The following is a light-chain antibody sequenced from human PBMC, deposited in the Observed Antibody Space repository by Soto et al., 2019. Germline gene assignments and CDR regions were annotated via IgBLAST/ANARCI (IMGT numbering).Light chain of an antibody. CDR1: ESVGNY. CDR2: DAS. J-gene: IGKJ5*01. V-gene: IGKV3-11*01. Sequence: IVLTQSPATLSLSPGERATLSCRASESVGNYLAWYQEKPGQAPRLLIYDASNRATGIPPRFSGSGSGTDFTLTISSLEPEDFAVYYCQQYNNWPPITFGQGTRLEIK. CDR3: QQYNNWPPIT.